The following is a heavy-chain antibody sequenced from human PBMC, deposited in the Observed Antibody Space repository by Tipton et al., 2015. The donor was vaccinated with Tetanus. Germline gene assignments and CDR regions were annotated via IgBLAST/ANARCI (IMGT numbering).Heavy chain of an antibody. CDR1: GDSVSSNSAV. CDR3: ARGDVSVDI. J-gene: IGHJ3*02. V-gene: IGHV6-1*01. Sequence: GLVKPSQTLSLTCAISGDSVSSNSAVWNWIRQSPSRGLEWLGRTYYKTRWSTNYAVSVKSRITINPDTSKNQFSLQLTSMTPEDAAVYYCARGDVSVDIWGHGTMVTVSS. D-gene: IGHD2-8*01. CDR2: TYYKTRWST.